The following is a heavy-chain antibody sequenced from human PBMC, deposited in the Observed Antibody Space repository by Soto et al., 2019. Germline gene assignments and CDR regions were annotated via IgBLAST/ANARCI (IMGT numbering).Heavy chain of an antibody. Sequence: EVQLLESGGGLVQPGGSLRLSCAASGFTFSSYAMTWVRQAPGKGLEWVSAITGSGGTTYYADSVKGRFTISRDNSKNTLYLQMNSLRAEDTAVYYCAKDHYSSGWYRLWGQGTLVTVSS. CDR1: GFTFSSYA. CDR2: ITGSGGTT. CDR3: AKDHYSSGWYRL. D-gene: IGHD6-19*01. J-gene: IGHJ4*02. V-gene: IGHV3-23*01.